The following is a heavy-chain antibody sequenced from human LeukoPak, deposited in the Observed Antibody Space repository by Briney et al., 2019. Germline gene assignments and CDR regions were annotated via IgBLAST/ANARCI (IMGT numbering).Heavy chain of an antibody. Sequence: GGSLRLSCAASGFTFRSYAMHWVRQAPGKGLEWVADISYDGSNKYYADSVKGRFTISRDNSRDTLYLQMNSLRAEDTAVYYCAKDLAANGYSDYWGQGTLVTVSS. V-gene: IGHV3-30*18. CDR1: GFTFRSYA. J-gene: IGHJ4*02. CDR2: ISYDGSNK. D-gene: IGHD2-8*01. CDR3: AKDLAANGYSDY.